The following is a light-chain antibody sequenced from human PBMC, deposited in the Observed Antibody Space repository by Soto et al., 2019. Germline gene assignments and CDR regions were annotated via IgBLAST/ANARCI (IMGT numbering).Light chain of an antibody. CDR1: QSVSSSY. CDR2: DTS. Sequence: EIVLTQSPGTLSLSPGERATLSCRASQSVSSSYLAWYQQKPGQAPSLLIYDTSTRATGVPDRFSGSGSGTDFALTISRVEPEDFAIYFCQQYGSSPGTFGQGTKVEI. CDR3: QQYGSSPGT. J-gene: IGKJ1*01. V-gene: IGKV3-20*01.